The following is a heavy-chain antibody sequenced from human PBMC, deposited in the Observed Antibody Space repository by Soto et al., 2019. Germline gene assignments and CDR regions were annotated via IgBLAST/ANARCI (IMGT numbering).Heavy chain of an antibody. D-gene: IGHD6-19*01. J-gene: IGHJ4*02. V-gene: IGHV3-7*01. CDR1: GFTFSSYW. CDR2: IKQDGSEK. CDR3: VRVSSGWYFDY. Sequence: EVQLVESGGGLVQPGGSLRLSCAASGFTFSSYWMSWVRQAPGKGLEWVANIKQDGSEKYYVDSVKGRFTISRDNAKNSLYLQMNSLRAEDTAVYYCVRVSSGWYFDYWGQGTLVTVSS.